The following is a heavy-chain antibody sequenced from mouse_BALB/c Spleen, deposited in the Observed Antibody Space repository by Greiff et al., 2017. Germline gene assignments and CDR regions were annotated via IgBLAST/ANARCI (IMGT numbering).Heavy chain of an antibody. CDR3: ARSYGNYVGGYYAMDY. CDR2: ISYSGST. V-gene: IGHV3-2*02. CDR1: GYSITSDYA. D-gene: IGHD2-1*01. Sequence: EVKLVESGPGLVKPSQSLSLTCTVTGYSITSDYAWNWIRQFPGNKLEWMGYISYSGSTSYNPSLKSRISITRDTSKNQFFLQLNSVTTEDTATYYCARSYGNYVGGYYAMDYWGQGTSVTVSS. J-gene: IGHJ4*01.